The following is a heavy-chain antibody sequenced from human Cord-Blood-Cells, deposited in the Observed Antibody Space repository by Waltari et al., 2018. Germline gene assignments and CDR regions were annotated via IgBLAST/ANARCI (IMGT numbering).Heavy chain of an antibody. CDR2: INAGNGNT. Sequence: QVQLVQSGAEVKKPGASVKVSCKASGYPFTSYAMHWVRQAPGQRLEWMGWINAGNGNTKYSQKFQGRVTITRDTSASTAYMELSSLRSEDTAVYYCASSPYCTGGVCHLPNYGMDVWGQGTTVTVSS. V-gene: IGHV1-3*01. CDR1: GYPFTSYA. CDR3: ASSPYCTGGVCHLPNYGMDV. D-gene: IGHD2-8*02. J-gene: IGHJ6*02.